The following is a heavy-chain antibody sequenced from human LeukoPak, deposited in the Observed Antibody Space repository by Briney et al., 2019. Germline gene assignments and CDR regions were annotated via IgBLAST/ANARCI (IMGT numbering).Heavy chain of an antibody. CDR3: PRGRGFRYYYDSSGYYFPMDY. Sequence: PSETLSLTCAVYGGSFSGYYWRWIRQPPGKGLEWIGEINHGGSTNYNPSLKSRVTISVDTSKNQFSLKLSSVTAADTAVYYCPRGRGFRYYYDSSGYYFPMDYWGQGTLVTVSS. V-gene: IGHV4-34*01. J-gene: IGHJ4*02. CDR2: INHGGST. D-gene: IGHD3-22*01. CDR1: GGSFSGYY.